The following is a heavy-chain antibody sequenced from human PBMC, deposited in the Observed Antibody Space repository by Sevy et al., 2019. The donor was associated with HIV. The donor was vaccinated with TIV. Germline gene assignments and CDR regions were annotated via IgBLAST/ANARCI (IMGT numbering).Heavy chain of an antibody. CDR1: GFTFSIYE. D-gene: IGHD3-22*01. Sequence: GGSLRLSCAASGFTFSIYEMNWVRQAPGKGLEWVSYISSSDSTIYYSDSVKGRFTISRDNAKNSLSLQMNSLRAEDTAVYYCARGYYYDNSGFYSPRSYGVDVWGQGTTVTVSS. V-gene: IGHV3-48*03. CDR2: ISSSDSTI. J-gene: IGHJ6*02. CDR3: ARGYYYDNSGFYSPRSYGVDV.